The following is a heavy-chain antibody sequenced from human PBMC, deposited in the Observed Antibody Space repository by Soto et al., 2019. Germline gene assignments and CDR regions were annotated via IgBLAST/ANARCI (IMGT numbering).Heavy chain of an antibody. Sequence: QLQLQESGPGLVKPSETLSLTCTVSGGSISSSSYYWGWIRQPPGKGLEWIGSIYYSGSTYYNPSLKSRVTISVDTSKNQFSLKLSSVTAADTAVYYCARLITISNWFDPWGQGTLVTVSS. CDR1: GGSISSSSYY. V-gene: IGHV4-39*01. CDR2: IYYSGST. CDR3: ARLITISNWFDP. J-gene: IGHJ5*02. D-gene: IGHD3-9*01.